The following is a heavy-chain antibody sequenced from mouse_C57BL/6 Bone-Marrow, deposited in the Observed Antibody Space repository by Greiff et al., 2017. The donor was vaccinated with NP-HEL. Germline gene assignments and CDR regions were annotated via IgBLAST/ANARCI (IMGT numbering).Heavy chain of an antibody. V-gene: IGHV5-4*01. J-gene: IGHJ1*03. CDR3: ARGNYYGSSYGYWYFDV. CDR1: GFTFSSYA. CDR2: ISDGGSYT. D-gene: IGHD1-1*01. Sequence: EVQLVESGGGLVKPGGSLKLSCAASGFTFSSYAMSWVRQTPEKRLEWVATISDGGSYTYYPDNVKGRFTISRDNAKNNLYLQMSHLKTEDTAMYYCARGNYYGSSYGYWYFDVWGTGTTVTVSS.